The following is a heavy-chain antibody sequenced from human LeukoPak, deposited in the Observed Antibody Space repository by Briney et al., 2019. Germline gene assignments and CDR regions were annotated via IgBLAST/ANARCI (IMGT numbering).Heavy chain of an antibody. CDR2: IYHSGST. J-gene: IGHJ6*02. Sequence: SQTLSLTCAVSGGSISSGGYSWSWIRQPPGKGLEWIGYIYHSGSTYYNPSLKSRVTISVDRSKNQFSLKLSSVTAADTAVYYCARGVVLRTSTSYYYYGMDVWGQGTTVTVSS. CDR1: GGSISSGGYS. V-gene: IGHV4-30-2*01. CDR3: ARGVVLRTSTSYYYYGMDV. D-gene: IGHD2-15*01.